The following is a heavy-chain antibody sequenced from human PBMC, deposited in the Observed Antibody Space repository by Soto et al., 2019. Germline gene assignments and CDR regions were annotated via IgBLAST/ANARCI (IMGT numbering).Heavy chain of an antibody. CDR2: IYYSGST. CDR3: ARLWGWFGDY. Sequence: QVQLQESGPGLVKPSETLSLTCTVSGGSISSYYWSWIRQPPGKGLEWIGYIYYSGSTNYNPSLXSXVXRXXDTSKNPFSLKLSSVTAADTAVYYCARLWGWFGDYWGQGTLVTVSS. V-gene: IGHV4-59*08. D-gene: IGHD3-10*01. CDR1: GGSISSYY. J-gene: IGHJ4*02.